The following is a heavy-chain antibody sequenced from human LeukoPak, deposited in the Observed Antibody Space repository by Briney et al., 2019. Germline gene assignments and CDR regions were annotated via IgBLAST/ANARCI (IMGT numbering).Heavy chain of an antibody. Sequence: GGSVRLSCAASGLTVSSNYMTWVRQAPGKGLDWVSVLYSGGSTYYADSVKGRFTISRDNSKNTLYLQMHSLRVEDTAVYYCASDRGGYCRSASCCVTYWGQGALVTVSS. CDR1: GLTVSSNY. V-gene: IGHV3-53*01. D-gene: IGHD2-2*01. CDR2: LYSGGST. CDR3: ASDRGGYCRSASCCVTY. J-gene: IGHJ4*02.